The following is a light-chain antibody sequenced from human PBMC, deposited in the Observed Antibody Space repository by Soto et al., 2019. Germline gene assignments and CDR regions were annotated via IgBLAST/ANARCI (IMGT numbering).Light chain of an antibody. V-gene: IGKV3-20*01. CDR3: QQYGSSPPVT. J-gene: IGKJ4*01. Sequence: EIVLTQSPGTLSLSPGEGATLSCRASQSVSSSYLAWYQQKPGQAPRLLIYGASNRATGIPDRFSGSGSGTDFTLTISRLESEDFAVYYCQQYGSSPPVTFGGGTKVEIK. CDR1: QSVSSSY. CDR2: GAS.